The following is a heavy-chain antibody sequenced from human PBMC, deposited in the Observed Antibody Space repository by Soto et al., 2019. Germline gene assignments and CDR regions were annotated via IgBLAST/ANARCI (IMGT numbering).Heavy chain of an antibody. CDR3: STYPRLPAGGAGYFDY. J-gene: IGHJ4*02. CDR1: GVSISSYY. Sequence: PSETLSITCTVSGVSISSYYWSWIRKPPGKGLEWIGYMYNTGSTIYNPSLKSRFTISVDTSKNQFSLKLSSVTAADTAVYYCSTYPRLPAGGAGYFDYWGQGILVTVS. V-gene: IGHV4-59*01. D-gene: IGHD6-13*01. CDR2: MYNTGST.